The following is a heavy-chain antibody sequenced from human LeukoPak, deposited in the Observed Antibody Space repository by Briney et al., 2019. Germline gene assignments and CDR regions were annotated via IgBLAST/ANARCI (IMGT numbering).Heavy chain of an antibody. CDR3: AREYSTGFDP. J-gene: IGHJ5*02. Sequence: GGSLRLSCAASGFTFSRYWMHWVRQGPGKGLVWVSRINSDGSSTSYADPVKGRFTISRDNAKNTLYLQMNSLRAEDTAVYYCAREYSTGFDPWGQGTLVTVSS. CDR1: GFTFSRYW. CDR2: INSDGSST. V-gene: IGHV3-74*01. D-gene: IGHD2-15*01.